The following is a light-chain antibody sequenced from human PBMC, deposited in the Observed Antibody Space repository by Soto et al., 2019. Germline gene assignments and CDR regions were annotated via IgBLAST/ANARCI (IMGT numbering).Light chain of an antibody. CDR2: AAS. Sequence: DIQLTQSPSSLSASVGDRVTITCRASQGIRNDLDWYQQKPGKAPKRLIHAASSLQSGIPSRFSGSGSGTEFTLTISSLQPEDFATYYCLQYNTYPFTFGPGTKVDIK. CDR1: QGIRND. V-gene: IGKV1-17*01. CDR3: LQYNTYPFT. J-gene: IGKJ3*01.